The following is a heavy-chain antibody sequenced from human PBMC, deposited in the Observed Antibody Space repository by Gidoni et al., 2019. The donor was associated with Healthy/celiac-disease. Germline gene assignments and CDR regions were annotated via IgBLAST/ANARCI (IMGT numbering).Heavy chain of an antibody. CDR3: ARCRDITIFGVVIPSFYYGMDV. CDR2: INHSGST. V-gene: IGHV4-34*01. Sequence: QVQLQQCGAGLLKPSETLSLTYAVYGGSFSGYYWRWIRQPPGKGLEWIGEINHSGSTNYNPSLKSRVTISVDTSKNQFSLKLSSVTAADTAVYYCARCRDITIFGVVIPSFYYGMDVWGQGTTVTVSS. J-gene: IGHJ6*02. CDR1: GGSFSGYY. D-gene: IGHD3-3*01.